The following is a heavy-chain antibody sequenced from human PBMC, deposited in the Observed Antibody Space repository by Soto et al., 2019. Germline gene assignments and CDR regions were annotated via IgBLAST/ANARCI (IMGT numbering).Heavy chain of an antibody. CDR2: ISGGSRTI. Sequence: PGGSLRLSCAASGFTFSTYSMNWVRQAPGKGLEWVSYISGGSRTIYYADSVKGRFTISRDNAKNSLYLQMNGLRDGDTSFYYCARDQRNARSNDAFDIWGQGTMVTVSS. J-gene: IGHJ3*02. D-gene: IGHD2-2*01. CDR1: GFTFSTYS. V-gene: IGHV3-48*02. CDR3: ARDQRNARSNDAFDI.